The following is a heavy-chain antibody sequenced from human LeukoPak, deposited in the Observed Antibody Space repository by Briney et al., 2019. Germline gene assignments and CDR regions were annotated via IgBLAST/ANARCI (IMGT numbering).Heavy chain of an antibody. CDR1: GSTVSSNY. CDR2: INQDGSEK. D-gene: IGHD6-6*01. Sequence: PGGSLRLSCAASGSTVSSNYMSWVRQAPGKGLEWVANINQDGSEKFYVDSVKGRFTISRDNAKNSLYLQMNSLRAEDTAVYYCARRNWQLVRLWYNWFDPWGQGTLVIVSS. CDR3: ARRNWQLVRLWYNWFDP. V-gene: IGHV3-7*01. J-gene: IGHJ5*02.